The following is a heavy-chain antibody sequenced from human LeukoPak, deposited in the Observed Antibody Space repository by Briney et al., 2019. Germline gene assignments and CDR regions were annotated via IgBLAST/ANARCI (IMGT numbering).Heavy chain of an antibody. CDR1: GFSFRNYW. J-gene: IGHJ4*02. CDR3: ARDGGLHTNFDY. V-gene: IGHV3-7*01. CDR2: TKPDGSAE. D-gene: IGHD2-15*01. Sequence: PGGSLRLSCAASGFSFRNYWMGWVRQAPGKGLEWVANTKPDGSAEYYADSVRGRFTASRDNANNLLYLQMNRLRAEDTAVYYCARDGGLHTNFDYRGQGTLLTVSS.